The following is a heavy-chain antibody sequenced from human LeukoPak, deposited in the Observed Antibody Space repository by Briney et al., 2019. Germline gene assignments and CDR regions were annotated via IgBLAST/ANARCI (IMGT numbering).Heavy chain of an antibody. J-gene: IGHJ1*01. Sequence: GGSLRLSCAASGFTFSSDSMNWVRQAPGKGLEWVSYISSSSSNIYYADSVKGRFTTSRDHAKHSLYLQMNSQRAEDTAVYYCTRNPPGIARDGAEYFQHWGQGTLVTVSS. CDR3: TRNPPGIARDGAEYFQH. CDR1: GFTFSSDS. D-gene: IGHD6-13*01. V-gene: IGHV3-21*01. CDR2: ISSSSSNI.